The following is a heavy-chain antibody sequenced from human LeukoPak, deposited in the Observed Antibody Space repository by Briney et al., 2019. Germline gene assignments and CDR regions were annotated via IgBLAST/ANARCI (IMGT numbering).Heavy chain of an antibody. Sequence: KPSETLSLTCVVYGGSFSGYYWSWIRQPPGKGLEWIGEINDSGSTNYNPSLKSRVTISVDTSKNQFSLKLSSVTAADTAVYYCATAHNYALDYWGQGTLVTVSS. J-gene: IGHJ4*02. D-gene: IGHD1-1*01. CDR1: GGSFSGYY. CDR3: ATAHNYALDY. CDR2: INDSGST. V-gene: IGHV4-34*01.